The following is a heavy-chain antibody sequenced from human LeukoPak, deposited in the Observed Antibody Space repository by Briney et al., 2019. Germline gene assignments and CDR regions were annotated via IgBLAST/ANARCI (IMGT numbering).Heavy chain of an antibody. V-gene: IGHV3-30*03. CDR1: GFTFSSYG. D-gene: IGHD2-15*01. Sequence: GGSLRLSCAASGFTFSSYGMHWVRQAPGKGLEWVAVISYDGSNKYYADSVKGRFTISRDNSKNTLYLQMNSLRAEDTAVYYCARVRIVNYYGMDVWGQGTTVTVSS. CDR3: ARVRIVNYYGMDV. J-gene: IGHJ6*02. CDR2: ISYDGSNK.